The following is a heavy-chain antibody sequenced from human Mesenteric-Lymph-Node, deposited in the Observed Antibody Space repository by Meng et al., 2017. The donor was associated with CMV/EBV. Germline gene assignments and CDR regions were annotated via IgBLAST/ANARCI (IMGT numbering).Heavy chain of an antibody. Sequence: GESLKISCAASGFTFSSYAMHWVRQAPGKGLEWVAVISYDGSNKYYADSVKGRFTISRDNSKNTLFLQMNSLRADDTAVYYCAALHYYASPYWGQGTLVTVSS. J-gene: IGHJ4*02. V-gene: IGHV3-30*04. D-gene: IGHD3-10*01. CDR3: AALHYYASPY. CDR2: ISYDGSNK. CDR1: GFTFSSYA.